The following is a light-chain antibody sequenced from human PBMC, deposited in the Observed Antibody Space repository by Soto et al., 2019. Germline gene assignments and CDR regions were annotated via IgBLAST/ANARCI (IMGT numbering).Light chain of an antibody. J-gene: IGLJ3*02. CDR2: EGT. Sequence: QSALTQPASVSGSRGQSITISCTGTSSDVGTYKFVSWYQQHPGKVPTLMIHEGTKRPSGVSNRFSGSKSGDTATLTISGLQREDEANYYCCSYAGTSFWVFGGGTKLTVL. CDR1: SSDVGTYKF. CDR3: CSYAGTSFWV. V-gene: IGLV2-23*01.